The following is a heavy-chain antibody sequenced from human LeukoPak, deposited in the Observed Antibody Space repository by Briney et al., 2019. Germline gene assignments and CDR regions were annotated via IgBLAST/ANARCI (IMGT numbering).Heavy chain of an antibody. V-gene: IGHV1-69*13. J-gene: IGHJ4*02. D-gene: IGHD3-10*01. CDR3: ARDRVPYGSGSYYFDY. Sequence: ASVKVSCKASGGTFSSYAISWVRQAPGQGLEWMGGIIPIFGTANYAQKFQGRGTITADESTSTAYMELSSLRSEDTAVYYCARDRVPYGSGSYYFDYWGQGTLVTVSS. CDR1: GGTFSSYA. CDR2: IIPIFGTA.